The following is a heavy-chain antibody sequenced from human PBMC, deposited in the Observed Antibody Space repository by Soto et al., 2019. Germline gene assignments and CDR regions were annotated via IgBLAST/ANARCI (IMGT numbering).Heavy chain of an antibody. J-gene: IGHJ4*02. CDR3: ARGWGYDSNDYYYAY. CDR1: GGTFSRHA. V-gene: IGHV1-69*01. D-gene: IGHD3-22*01. Sequence: QVQLVQSGAEVRKPGSSVKVSCKASGGTFSRHAISWVRQAPGQGLEWMGGIIPIFGTANHAQKLQGRVTIIADESTSTVYMVLSSLRSEDTAMYYCARGWGYDSNDYYYAYWGQGTLVIVSS. CDR2: IIPIFGTA.